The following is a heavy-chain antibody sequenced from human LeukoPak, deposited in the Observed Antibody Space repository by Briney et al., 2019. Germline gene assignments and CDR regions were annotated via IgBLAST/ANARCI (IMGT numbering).Heavy chain of an antibody. V-gene: IGHV4-59*08. J-gene: IGHJ3*02. CDR1: GGSISSYY. CDR3: ARHGVSSYYYDSTAFDI. D-gene: IGHD3-22*01. Sequence: PSETLSLTCTVSGGSISSYYWSWIRQPPGKGLEWIGYIYYSGSTNYNPSLKSRVTISADTSKNQFSLKLSSVTAADTAVYYCARHGVSSYYYDSTAFDIWGQGTMLTVSS. CDR2: IYYSGST.